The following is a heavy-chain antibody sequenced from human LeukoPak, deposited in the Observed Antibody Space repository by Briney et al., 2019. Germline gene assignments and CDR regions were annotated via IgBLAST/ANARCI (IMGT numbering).Heavy chain of an antibody. V-gene: IGHV3-48*03. D-gene: IGHD4-17*01. CDR3: ARRDYGDYSGYFDY. J-gene: IGHJ4*02. Sequence: GGSLRLSCAASGFTFSSFAMNWVRQAPGKGLEWVSYISSSGSTIYYADSVKGRFTISRDNAKNSLYLQMNSLRAEDTAVYYCARRDYGDYSGYFDYWGQGTLVTVSS. CDR2: ISSSGSTI. CDR1: GFTFSSFA.